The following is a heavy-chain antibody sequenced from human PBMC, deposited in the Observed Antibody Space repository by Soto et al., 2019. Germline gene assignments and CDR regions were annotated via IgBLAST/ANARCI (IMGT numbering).Heavy chain of an antibody. CDR2: IWYDGSNK. V-gene: IGHV3-33*01. CDR1: GFTFSSYG. D-gene: IGHD6-6*01. J-gene: IGHJ4*02. CDR3: ARGQLVGRVDY. Sequence: QVQLGESGGGVVQPGRSLRLSCAASGFTFSSYGMHWVRQAPGKGLEWVAVIWYDGSNKYYADSVKGRFTISRDNSKNTLYLQMNSLRAEDTAVYYCARGQLVGRVDYWGQGTLVTVSS.